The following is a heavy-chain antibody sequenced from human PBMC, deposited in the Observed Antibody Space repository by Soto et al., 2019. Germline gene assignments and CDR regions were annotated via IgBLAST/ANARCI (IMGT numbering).Heavy chain of an antibody. J-gene: IGHJ6*02. CDR1: GFTFSSYA. CDR2: ISGSGVST. CDR3: AKDGYGGNWGSYYYGMDV. D-gene: IGHD7-27*01. Sequence: EVQLLESGGGLVQPGGSLRLSCAASGFTFSSYAMSWVRQAPGKGLEWVSAISGSGVSTYYADSVKGRFTISRDNSKNTLYLQMNSLRAEDTAVYYCAKDGYGGNWGSYYYGMDVWGQGTTVTVSS. V-gene: IGHV3-23*01.